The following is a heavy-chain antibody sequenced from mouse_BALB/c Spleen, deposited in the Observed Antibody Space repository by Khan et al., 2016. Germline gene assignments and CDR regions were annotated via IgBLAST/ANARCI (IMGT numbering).Heavy chain of an antibody. CDR2: IRSNANNHAT. Sequence: EVKLEVSGGGLVQPGGSMKLSCAAPGFTFSDAWLDWVRQSPEKGLEWVAAIRSNANNHATYYAESVKGRLTISRDDSKSTVYLQMNSLSAEDTGIYYCTALINDWGEGTTLTVAS. D-gene: IGHD2-4*01. CDR1: GFTFSDAW. V-gene: IGHV6-6*01. CDR3: TALIND. J-gene: IGHJ2*01.